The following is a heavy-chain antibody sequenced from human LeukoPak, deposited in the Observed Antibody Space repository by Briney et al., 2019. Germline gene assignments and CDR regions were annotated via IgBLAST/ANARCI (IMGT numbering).Heavy chain of an antibody. D-gene: IGHD4-11*01. V-gene: IGHV4-39*07. CDR1: GGSISSSSYY. CDR3: ARVPPATVTSYWYFDL. J-gene: IGHJ2*01. Sequence: SETLSLTCTVSGGSISSSSYYWGWIRQPPGKGVEWIGSIYYSGSTYYNPSLKSRVTISVDTSKNQFSLKLSSVTAADTAVYYCARVPPATVTSYWYFDLWGRGTLVTVSS. CDR2: IYYSGST.